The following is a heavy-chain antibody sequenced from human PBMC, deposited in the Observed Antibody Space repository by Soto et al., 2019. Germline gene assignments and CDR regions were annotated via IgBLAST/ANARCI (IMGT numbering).Heavy chain of an antibody. CDR1: GYTFISYD. Sequence: QVQLEQSGAEVKKPGASVKVSCKASGYTFISYDINWVRQAAGQGLEWLGWMNPNSGNTGYAQKFQGRLTMTGNTSISTAYMELSSLRSDDTAVYYCVRGLYAEPGRDPWGQGTLVTVSS. CDR3: VRGLYAEPGRDP. D-gene: IGHD1-26*01. J-gene: IGHJ5*02. V-gene: IGHV1-8*01. CDR2: MNPNSGNT.